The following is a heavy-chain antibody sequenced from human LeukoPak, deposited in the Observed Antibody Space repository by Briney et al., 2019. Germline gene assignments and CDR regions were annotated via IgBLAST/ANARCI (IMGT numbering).Heavy chain of an antibody. Sequence: GGSLRLSCAASGFTFSSYGMHWVRQAPGKGLEWVAVISYDGSNKYYADSLKGRFTISRDNSKNTLYLQMNSLRAEDTAVYYCAKDRVPWELLPADYWGQGTLVTVSS. CDR1: GFTFSSYG. V-gene: IGHV3-30*18. D-gene: IGHD1-26*01. CDR2: ISYDGSNK. CDR3: AKDRVPWELLPADY. J-gene: IGHJ4*02.